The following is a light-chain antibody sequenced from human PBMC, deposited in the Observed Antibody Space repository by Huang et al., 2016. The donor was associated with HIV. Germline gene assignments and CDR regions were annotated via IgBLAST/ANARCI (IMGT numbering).Light chain of an antibody. CDR2: GAS. CDR3: QQYHNWPPYT. Sequence: EILLTQSPATLSVSPGERVTLAFRASQSISNNLAWYQQKPGQAPSLLIYGASTRATAIPARFSGSASGTEFTLTISSLQSEDFAVYYCQQYHNWPPYTFGQGTKLEI. J-gene: IGKJ2*01. V-gene: IGKV3-15*01. CDR1: QSISNN.